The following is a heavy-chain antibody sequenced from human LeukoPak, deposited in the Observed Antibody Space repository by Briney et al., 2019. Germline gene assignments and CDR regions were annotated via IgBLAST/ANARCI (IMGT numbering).Heavy chain of an antibody. Sequence: GGSLRLSCAASGFTFSSYAMSWVRQAPGKGLEWVSAISGSGGSTYYADSVKGRFTISRDNSKNTLYLQMNSLRAEDTAVYYCAKDRPSYGDYGYAFDIWGQGTMVTVSS. CDR1: GFTFSSYA. CDR3: AKDRPSYGDYGYAFDI. J-gene: IGHJ3*02. V-gene: IGHV3-23*01. CDR2: ISGSGGST. D-gene: IGHD4-17*01.